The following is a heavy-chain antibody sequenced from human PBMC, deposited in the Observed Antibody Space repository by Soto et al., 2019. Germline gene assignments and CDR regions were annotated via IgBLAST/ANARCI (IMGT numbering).Heavy chain of an antibody. CDR1: GFTFSRYA. J-gene: IGHJ6*02. CDR2: VSGSVGST. V-gene: IGHV3-23*01. Sequence: LRLSCAASGFTFSRYAMGWVRHAPARGLEWVSAVSGSVGSTYYADSVKGRITNSRDKSKKSLYLKMNSLRAEDTEVYYCAKSFVGYCSGGSFYWGANSYGMDVWGQGTTVTVSS. D-gene: IGHD2-15*01. CDR3: AKSFVGYCSGGSFYWGANSYGMDV.